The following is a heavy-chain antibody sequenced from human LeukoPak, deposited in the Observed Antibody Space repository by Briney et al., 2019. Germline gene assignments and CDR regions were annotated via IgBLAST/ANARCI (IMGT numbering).Heavy chain of an antibody. V-gene: IGHV3-30*02. D-gene: IGHD3-3*01. CDR1: GFTFTSYG. CDR3: AKDLYDFWSGYAYNWFDP. J-gene: IGHJ5*02. CDR2: IRYVGSNK. Sequence: PGGSLRLSCAASGFTFTSYGMHWVRQAPGKGLEWVGFIRYVGSNKNYADSLKGRFTISRDDSKTTLYLQMNSLRAEDTAVYYCAKDLYDFWSGYAYNWFDPWGQGTLVTVSS.